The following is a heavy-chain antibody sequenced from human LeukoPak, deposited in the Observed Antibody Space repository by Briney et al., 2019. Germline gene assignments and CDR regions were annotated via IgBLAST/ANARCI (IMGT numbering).Heavy chain of an antibody. Sequence: SETLCLTCTVSGGSISSGTYYRGWIRQPPGKGLEWIGSIYYSGSTYYNPSLKSRVTISVDTSKNQFSLKLSSVTAADTAVYYCASHGSLGSGWLYWGQGNLGSVSS. J-gene: IGHJ4*02. CDR3: ASHGSLGSGWLY. CDR2: IYYSGST. CDR1: GGSISSGTYY. V-gene: IGHV4-39*01. D-gene: IGHD6-19*01.